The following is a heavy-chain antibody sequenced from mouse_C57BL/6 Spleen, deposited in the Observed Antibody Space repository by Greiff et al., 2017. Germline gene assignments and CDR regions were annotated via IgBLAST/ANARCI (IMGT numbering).Heavy chain of an antibody. V-gene: IGHV10-3*01. J-gene: IGHJ4*01. D-gene: IGHD2-4*01. CDR3: VREKDYPDAMDY. Sequence: EVKLMESGGGLVQPKGSLKLSCAASGFTFNTYAMHWVRQAPGKGLEWAARIRSKSSNYATYYADSVKDRFTISRDDSQSMLYLQMNNLKTEDTAMYYCVREKDYPDAMDYWGQGTSVTVS. CDR2: IRSKSSNYAT. CDR1: GFTFNTYA.